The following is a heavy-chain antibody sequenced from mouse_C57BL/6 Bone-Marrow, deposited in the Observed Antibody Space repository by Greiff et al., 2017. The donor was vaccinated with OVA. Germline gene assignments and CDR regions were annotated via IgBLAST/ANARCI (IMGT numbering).Heavy chain of an antibody. CDR2: IYPGSGST. D-gene: IGHD2-1*01. J-gene: IGHJ4*01. CDR3: ARDGNYGGYYAMDY. CDR1: GYTFTSYW. Sequence: QVQLQQPGAELVKPGASVKMSCKASGYTFTSYWITWVKQRPGQGLEWIGDIYPGSGSTNYNEKFKSKATLTVDTSSSTAYMQLSSLTSEDSAVYYCARDGNYGGYYAMDYWGQGTSVTVAS. V-gene: IGHV1-55*01.